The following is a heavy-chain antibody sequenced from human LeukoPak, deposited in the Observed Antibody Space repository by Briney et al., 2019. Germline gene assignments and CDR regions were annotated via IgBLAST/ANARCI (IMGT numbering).Heavy chain of an antibody. J-gene: IGHJ5*02. V-gene: IGHV1-2*02. CDR1: GYTFTGYY. CDR3: ARGGTVTRVGICAKWFDP. Sequence: ASVKVSCKASGYTFTGYYMHWVRQAPGQGLEWMGWINPNSGGTNYAQKFQGRVTMTRDTSISTAYMEPSSLTSDDTAVYYCARGGTVTRVGICAKWFDPWGQGTLVTVSS. CDR2: INPNSGGT. D-gene: IGHD4-17*01.